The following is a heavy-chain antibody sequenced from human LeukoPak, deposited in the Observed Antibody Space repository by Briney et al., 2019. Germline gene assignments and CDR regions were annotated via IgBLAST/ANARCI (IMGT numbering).Heavy chain of an antibody. J-gene: IGHJ4*02. CDR2: IYYSGGT. CDR3: ARLRMITFGGVIDF. D-gene: IGHD3-16*01. CDR1: GGSISSGDYY. V-gene: IGHV4-30-4*08. Sequence: SETLSLTCTVSGGSISSGDYYWSWIRQPPGKGLEGIGYIYYSGGTYYNPSLKSRVTISVDTSKNQFSLKLSSVPAADTAVYYRARLRMITFGGVIDFWGQGTLVTVSS.